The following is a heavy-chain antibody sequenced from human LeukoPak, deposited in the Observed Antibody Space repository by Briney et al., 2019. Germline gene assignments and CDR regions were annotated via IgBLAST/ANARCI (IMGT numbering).Heavy chain of an antibody. Sequence: PGVTLSLSGAASGFTFSSYSMNRLRQAPGKGLEGGSYISSSSSTIYYADSVKGRFTISRDNAKNSLYLQMNSLRAEDTAVYYCARIGGQQLVKVQKWGQGTLVTVSS. CDR2: ISSSSSTI. D-gene: IGHD6-13*01. V-gene: IGHV3-48*01. CDR1: GFTFSSYS. J-gene: IGHJ4*02. CDR3: ARIGGQQLVKVQK.